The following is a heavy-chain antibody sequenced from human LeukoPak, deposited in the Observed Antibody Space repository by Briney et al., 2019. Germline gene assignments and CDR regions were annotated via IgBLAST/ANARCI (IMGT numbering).Heavy chain of an antibody. CDR2: IVVGSGNT. V-gene: IGHV1-58*01. CDR1: GFTFINSA. CDR3: ASARGSDLDSMIVDP. D-gene: IGHD3-22*01. Sequence: ASVKVSCKASGFTFINSAVQWVRQARGQRLEWIGWIVVGSGNTNYAQKFQERVTITRDMSTSTAYMELSSLRSVDTAVYYCASARGSDLDSMIVDPWGQGTLVTVSS. J-gene: IGHJ5*02.